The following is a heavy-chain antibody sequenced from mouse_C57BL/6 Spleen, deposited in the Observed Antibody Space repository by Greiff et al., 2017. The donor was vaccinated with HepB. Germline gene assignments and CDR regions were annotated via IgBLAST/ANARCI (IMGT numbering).Heavy chain of an antibody. D-gene: IGHD3-3*01. CDR3: ARGGLLFAY. V-gene: IGHV1-54*01. CDR2: INPGSGGT. J-gene: IGHJ3*01. CDR1: GYAFTNYL. Sequence: VKLMESGAELVRPGTSVKVSCKASGYAFTNYLIEWVKQRPGQGLEWIGVINPGSGGTNYNEKFKGKATLTADKSSSTAYMQLSSLTSEDSAVYFCARGGLLFAYWGQGTLVTVSA.